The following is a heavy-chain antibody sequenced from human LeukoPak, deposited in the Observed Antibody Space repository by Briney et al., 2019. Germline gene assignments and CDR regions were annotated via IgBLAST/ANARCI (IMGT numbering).Heavy chain of an antibody. D-gene: IGHD3-22*01. J-gene: IGHJ3*02. V-gene: IGHV1-8*01. CDR1: GYTFTSYD. Sequence: ASVKVSCKASGYTFTSYDINWVRQATGQGLEWMGWMNPNSGNTGYAQKFQGRVTMTRNTSISTAYMELSSLRSEDTAVYYCARSGDIRVYYYDSSGPDAFDIWGQGTMVTVSS. CDR2: MNPNSGNT. CDR3: ARSGDIRVYYYDSSGPDAFDI.